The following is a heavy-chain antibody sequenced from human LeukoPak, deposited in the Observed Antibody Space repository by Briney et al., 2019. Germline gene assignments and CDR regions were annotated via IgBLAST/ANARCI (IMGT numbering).Heavy chain of an antibody. CDR1: GGSISSGSYY. V-gene: IGHV4-61*02. CDR2: IYTSGST. D-gene: IGHD2-8*01. J-gene: IGHJ4*02. CDR3: AREKSRCTNGVCYRGGFDY. Sequence: PSETLSLTCTVSGGSISSGSYYWSWIRQPAGKGLEWIGRIYTSGSTNYNPSLKSRVTISVDTSKNQFSLKLSSVTAADTAVYYCAREKSRCTNGVCYRGGFDYWGQGTLVTVS.